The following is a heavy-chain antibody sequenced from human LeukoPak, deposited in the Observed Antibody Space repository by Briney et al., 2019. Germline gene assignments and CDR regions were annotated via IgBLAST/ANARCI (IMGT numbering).Heavy chain of an antibody. J-gene: IGHJ4*02. V-gene: IGHV3-48*03. CDR2: ISSSGSTI. CDR3: ARVSYDSSNFDY. Sequence: GGSLRLSCAASGFTFSSYEINWVRQAPGKGLEWVSYISSSGSTIYYADSVKGRFTISRDNAKNSLYLQMNSLRAEDTAVYYCARVSYDSSNFDYWGQGTLVTVSS. D-gene: IGHD3-22*01. CDR1: GFTFSSYE.